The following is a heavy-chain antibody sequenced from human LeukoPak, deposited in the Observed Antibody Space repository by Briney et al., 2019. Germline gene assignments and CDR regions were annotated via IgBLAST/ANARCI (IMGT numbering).Heavy chain of an antibody. CDR2: INPNSGST. J-gene: IGHJ4*02. CDR1: VYTFTTHH. D-gene: IGHD2-8*01. CDR3: TRTAYCTNGVCYFTGYDH. V-gene: IGHV1-8*03. Sequence: ASVTVSFKASVYTFTTHHINWVRQATGQGLEGMGYINPNSGSTGYTKRFQGRVTFTRSTSTSTVYMEMSSLTSEDTAVYYCTRTAYCTNGVCYFTGYDHWGQGTLVTVSS.